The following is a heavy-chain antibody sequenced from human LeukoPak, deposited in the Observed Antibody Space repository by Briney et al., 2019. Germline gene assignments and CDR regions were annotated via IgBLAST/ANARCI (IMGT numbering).Heavy chain of an antibody. J-gene: IGHJ4*02. Sequence: PGGSLRLSCVASGFTFSRYGMHWVRQAPGKGLEWVAIISYDGSDTNYADSVKGRFTISRDNSKNTLFLEMNSLRVEDTAVYYCAKGRGFRVWDPWDNWGQGTLITVSS. CDR1: GFTFSRYG. CDR2: ISYDGSDT. CDR3: AKGRGFRVWDPWDN. V-gene: IGHV3-30*18. D-gene: IGHD3-16*01.